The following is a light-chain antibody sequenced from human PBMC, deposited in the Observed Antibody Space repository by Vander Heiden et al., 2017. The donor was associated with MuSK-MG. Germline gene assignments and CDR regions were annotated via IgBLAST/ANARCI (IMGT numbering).Light chain of an antibody. CDR2: KAS. CDR3: QQYDDYSPLT. CDR1: EGINRW. J-gene: IGKJ4*01. Sequence: DVQMTQSPSTLSASVGDRVTITCRASEGINRWLAWYQQKPGKAPKLLISKASSLESGVPSRFSGSGFGTEFTLTISSRQPDDFATYYCQQYDDYSPLTFGGGTKVEIK. V-gene: IGKV1-5*03.